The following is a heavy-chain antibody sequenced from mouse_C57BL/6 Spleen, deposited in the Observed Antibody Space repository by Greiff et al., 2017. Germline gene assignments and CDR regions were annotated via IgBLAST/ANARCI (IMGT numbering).Heavy chain of an antibody. Sequence: QVQLQQPGAELVKPGASVKLSCKASGYTFTSYWMHWVKQRPGRGLEWIGRIDPNSGGTKYNEKFKGKATLTAEKSSSTAYMQLSSLTSEDSAVYFCARWGYYGSSYEKYFDVWGTGTTVTVSS. CDR1: GYTFTSYW. CDR3: ARWGYYGSSYEKYFDV. J-gene: IGHJ1*03. CDR2: IDPNSGGT. D-gene: IGHD1-1*01. V-gene: IGHV1-62-3*01.